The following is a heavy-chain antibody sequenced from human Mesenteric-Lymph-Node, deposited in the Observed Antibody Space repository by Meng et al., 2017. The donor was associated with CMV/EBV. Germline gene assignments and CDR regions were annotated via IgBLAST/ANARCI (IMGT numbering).Heavy chain of an antibody. Sequence: GESLKISCAASGFTFSSYWMSWVRQAPGKGLEWVSYISSSSSTIYYADSVKGRFTISRDNAKNSLYLQMNSLRAEDTAVYYCARFITIFGVANYGMDVWGQGTTVTVS. J-gene: IGHJ6*02. V-gene: IGHV3-48*04. CDR1: GFTFSSYW. CDR3: ARFITIFGVANYGMDV. CDR2: ISSSSSTI. D-gene: IGHD3-3*01.